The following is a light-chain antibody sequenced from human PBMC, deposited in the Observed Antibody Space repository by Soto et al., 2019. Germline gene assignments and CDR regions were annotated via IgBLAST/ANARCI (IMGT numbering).Light chain of an antibody. J-gene: IGKJ4*01. Sequence: EIVLTQSPVTLSLSPGERATLSCRASQSVSILLAWYQQKPGQAPRLLIHGATTRATGVPARFSGSGSETDFSLTISSLQIEDFALYYCQQSNNWPPLTFGGGTKVDIK. V-gene: IGKV3-15*01. CDR1: QSVSIL. CDR2: GAT. CDR3: QQSNNWPPLT.